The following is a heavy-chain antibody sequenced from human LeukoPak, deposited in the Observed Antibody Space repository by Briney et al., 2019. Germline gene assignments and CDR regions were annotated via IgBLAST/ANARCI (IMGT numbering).Heavy chain of an antibody. D-gene: IGHD1-26*01. V-gene: IGHV1-2*02. Sequence: GASVKVSCKASGYSFTGYYMHWVRQAPGQGLEWMGWINPNSGATTYAQKFQGRVTMTTDASISTAYMELSRLRSDDTALYYCARALVGATTVFDYWGQGTLVTVSS. CDR2: INPNSGAT. CDR1: GYSFTGYY. J-gene: IGHJ4*02. CDR3: ARALVGATTVFDY.